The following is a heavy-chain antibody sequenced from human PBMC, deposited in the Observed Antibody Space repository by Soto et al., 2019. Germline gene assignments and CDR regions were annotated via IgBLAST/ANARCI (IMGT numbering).Heavy chain of an antibody. Sequence: QVQLVESGGGVVQPGRSLRLSCAASGFTFSSYAMHWVRQAPGKGLEWVAVISYDGSNKYYADSVKGRFTISRDNSKNTLYLQMNSLRAEDTAVYYCARDREPLSTLTTGYDYWGQGTLVTVSS. D-gene: IGHD4-17*01. CDR1: GFTFSSYA. CDR3: ARDREPLSTLTTGYDY. J-gene: IGHJ4*02. CDR2: ISYDGSNK. V-gene: IGHV3-30-3*01.